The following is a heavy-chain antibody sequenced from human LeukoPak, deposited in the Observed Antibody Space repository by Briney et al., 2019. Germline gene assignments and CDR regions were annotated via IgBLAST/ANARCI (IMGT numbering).Heavy chain of an antibody. J-gene: IGHJ3*02. CDR2: IYRSGST. Sequence: GGSLRLSCAASGFTVSTNYVSWVRQAPGKGLEWVSVIYRSGSTYYADSVKGRFTISRDNSKNTLYFQMNRLRAEDTAVYYCARDSGHDAFDIWGQGTMVTVSS. V-gene: IGHV3-53*01. CDR3: ARDSGHDAFDI. CDR1: GFTVSTNY.